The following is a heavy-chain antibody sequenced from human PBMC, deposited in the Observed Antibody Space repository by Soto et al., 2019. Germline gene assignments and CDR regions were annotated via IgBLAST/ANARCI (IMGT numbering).Heavy chain of an antibody. Sequence: GGSLRLSCAASGFTFSSYAMSWVRQAPGKGLEWVSAISGSGGSTYYADSVKGRFTISRDNSKNTRYLQMNSLRAEDTAVYYCASGGWTAPKEWNYDYVWGSYRYTVAPLGFDYWGQGTLVTVSS. D-gene: IGHD3-16*02. CDR1: GFTFSSYA. CDR3: ASGGWTAPKEWNYDYVWGSYRYTVAPLGFDY. V-gene: IGHV3-23*01. J-gene: IGHJ4*02. CDR2: ISGSGGST.